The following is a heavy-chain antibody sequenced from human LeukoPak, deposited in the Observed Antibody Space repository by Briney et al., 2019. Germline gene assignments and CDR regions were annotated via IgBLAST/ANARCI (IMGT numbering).Heavy chain of an antibody. CDR3: AREVYCSSTSCYTGDAFDI. Sequence: TRGSLRLSCAASGFTFSDYYMSWIRQAPGKGLEWVSYISSSGSTIYYADSVKGRFTISRDNAKNSLYLQMNSLRAEDTAVYYCAREVYCSSTSCYTGDAFDIWGQGTMVTVSS. J-gene: IGHJ3*02. D-gene: IGHD2-2*02. V-gene: IGHV3-11*04. CDR2: ISSSGSTI. CDR1: GFTFSDYY.